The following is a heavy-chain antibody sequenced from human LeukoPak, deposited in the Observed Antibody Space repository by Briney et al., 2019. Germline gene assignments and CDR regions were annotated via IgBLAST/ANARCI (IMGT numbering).Heavy chain of an antibody. CDR2: INPNSGGT. CDR1: GYTFTGYY. Sequence: ASVKVSCKASGYTFTGYYMHWVRQAPGQGLEWMGWINPNSGGTNYAQKFQGRVTMTRDTSISTAYMELSRLGSDDTAVYYCARDYRYCSSTSCTAIPYYYYMDVWGKGTTVTVSS. J-gene: IGHJ6*03. CDR3: ARDYRYCSSTSCTAIPYYYYMDV. D-gene: IGHD2-2*01. V-gene: IGHV1-2*02.